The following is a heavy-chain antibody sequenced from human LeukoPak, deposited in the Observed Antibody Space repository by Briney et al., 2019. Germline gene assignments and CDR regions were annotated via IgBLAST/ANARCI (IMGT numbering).Heavy chain of an antibody. D-gene: IGHD4-23*01. CDR1: GGSISGFY. CDR2: IYYSGST. CDR3: ARVSNAFSGNGAFDI. J-gene: IGHJ3*02. V-gene: IGHV4-59*01. Sequence: SETRSLTCTVSGGSISGFYWIWIRQPPGKALEWIGYIYYSGSTNYNPSLKSRAALSVDTSKNQFSLKLSSVTAADTALYYCARVSNAFSGNGAFDIWGQGTMVTVSS.